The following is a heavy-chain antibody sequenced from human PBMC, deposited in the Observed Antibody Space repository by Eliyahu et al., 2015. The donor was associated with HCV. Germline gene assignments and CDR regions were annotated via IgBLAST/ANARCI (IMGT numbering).Heavy chain of an antibody. Sequence: EVQLVESGGGLVQPGGSLKLSXAASGFIFSGSXIXWVRQASGKGLEWVGRVRGKVNSYAATYAPSVKGRFTIFRDDSQNTAYLQMNSLKTDDTGLYFCARHDDYGEHGIDDWGQGILVTVSS. D-gene: IGHD4-17*01. CDR2: VRGKVNSYAA. CDR3: ARHDDYGEHGIDD. V-gene: IGHV3-73*02. J-gene: IGHJ4*02. CDR1: GFIFSGSX.